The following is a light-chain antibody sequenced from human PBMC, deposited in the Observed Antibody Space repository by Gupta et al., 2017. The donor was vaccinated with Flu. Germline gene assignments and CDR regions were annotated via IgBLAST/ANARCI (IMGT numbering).Light chain of an antibody. V-gene: IGLV1-47*01. CDR1: SSNIERKH. CDR3: AAWDDSLSGWV. Sequence: SSSNIERKHVYGYPHIPGTAPKLLIDGSYQRPSRVPDRFSGSKSGTSASLAIRGLRSEDEANYYCAAWDDSLSGWVFGGGTKVTVL. J-gene: IGLJ3*02. CDR2: GSY.